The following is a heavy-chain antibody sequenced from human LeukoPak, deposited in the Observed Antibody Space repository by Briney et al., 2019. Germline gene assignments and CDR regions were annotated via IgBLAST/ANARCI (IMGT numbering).Heavy chain of an antibody. CDR1: GGSMSDYY. CDR3: ARNLYCSGGSCYDAFDI. J-gene: IGHJ3*02. CDR2: IFSTGST. V-gene: IGHV4-59*01. D-gene: IGHD2-15*01. Sequence: SETLSLTCTVSGGSMSDYYWSWIRQPPGKGLEWIGYIFSTGSTNYNPSLKSRVTISVDTSKNQFSLKLSSVTAADTAVYYCARNLYCSGGSCYDAFDIWGQGTMVTVSS.